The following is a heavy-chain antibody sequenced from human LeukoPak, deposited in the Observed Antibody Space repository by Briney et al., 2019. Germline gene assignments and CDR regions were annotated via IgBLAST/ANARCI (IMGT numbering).Heavy chain of an antibody. V-gene: IGHV3-23*01. J-gene: IGHJ4*02. CDR1: GFTFSSYA. CDR3: AKDGSCSSTSCYLGY. CDR2: ISDSGGST. D-gene: IGHD2-2*01. Sequence: GGSLRLSCAASGFTFSSYAMSWVRQAPGKGLEWVSAISDSGGSTYYADSVKGRFSISRDNSKNTLYLQMNSLRAEDTAVYYCAKDGSCSSTSCYLGYWGQGTLVTVSS.